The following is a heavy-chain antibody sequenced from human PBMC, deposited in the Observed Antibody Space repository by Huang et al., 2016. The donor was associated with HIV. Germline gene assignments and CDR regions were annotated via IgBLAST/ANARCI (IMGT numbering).Heavy chain of an antibody. CDR1: GGSITSTAYH. J-gene: IGHJ6*03. D-gene: IGHD3-10*01. CDR3: ARQREGPVDYYAGWGSNLDYMDV. CDR2: IYYSGST. Sequence: QLPLQESGPGLVKPSETLSLTCTVSGGSITSTAYHWGWIRQPPGRGLEWIGSIYYSGSTYYNPALRRSVTISADTAKNQFSLKLTSVTAADTAVYYCARQREGPVDYYAGWGSNLDYMDVWGKGTTVIVSS. V-gene: IGHV4-39*01.